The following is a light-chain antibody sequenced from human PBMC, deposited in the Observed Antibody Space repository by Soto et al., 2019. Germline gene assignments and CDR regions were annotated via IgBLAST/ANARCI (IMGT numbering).Light chain of an antibody. J-gene: IGLJ2*01. CDR1: SSNIGAGYD. Sequence: QAVVTQPPSVSGAPGQRVTISCTGSSSNIGAGYDVHWYQQLPGTAPKLLIYGNSNRPSGVPDRFSGSKSGTSASLAITGLQADDEAVYYCQSYDSSLSGHVVFGGGTKVTVL. V-gene: IGLV1-40*01. CDR3: QSYDSSLSGHVV. CDR2: GNS.